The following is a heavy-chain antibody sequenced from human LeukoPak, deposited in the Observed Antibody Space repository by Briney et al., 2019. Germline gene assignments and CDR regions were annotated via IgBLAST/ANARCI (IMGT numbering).Heavy chain of an antibody. D-gene: IGHD6-13*01. CDR2: IYHSGST. V-gene: IGHV4-38-2*02. J-gene: IGHJ4*02. CDR1: GYSISSGYY. CDR3: ARDWGYSGSWYVGGGEVDY. Sequence: PSETLSLTCTVSGYSISSGYYWGWIRQPPGKGLEWIGSIYHSGSTYYNPSLKSRVTISVDTSKNQFSLKLSSVTAADTAVYYCARDWGYSGSWYVGGGEVDYWGQGALVTVSS.